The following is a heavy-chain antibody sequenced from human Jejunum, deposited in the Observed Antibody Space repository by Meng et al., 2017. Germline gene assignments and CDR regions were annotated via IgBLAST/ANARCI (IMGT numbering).Heavy chain of an antibody. V-gene: IGHV1-2*06. D-gene: IGHD3-16*01. CDR2: INPINGDT. CDR1: GYTLTGSY. Sequence: ASVKVSCKASGYTLTGSYMHWVRQAPGQGVEWVGRINPINGDTNSAQKFQGRVTITRDTSISTDYMELTSLGSDDTAVYYFARGFNYAYDYWGQGTLVTVSS. J-gene: IGHJ4*02. CDR3: ARGFNYAYDY.